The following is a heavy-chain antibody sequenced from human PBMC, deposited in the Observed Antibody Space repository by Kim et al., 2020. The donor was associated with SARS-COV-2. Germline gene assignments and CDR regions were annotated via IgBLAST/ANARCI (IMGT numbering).Heavy chain of an antibody. CDR2: INHSGST. CDR1: GGSFSGYY. J-gene: IGHJ5*02. CDR3: ARGGPTVTIRRGRWFDP. Sequence: SETLSLTCAVYGGSFSGYYWSWIRQPPGKGLEWIGEINHSGSTNYNPSLKSRVTISVDTSKNQFSLKLSSVTAADTAVYYCARGGPTVTIRRGRWFDPWGQGTLVTVSS. V-gene: IGHV4-34*01. D-gene: IGHD4-17*01.